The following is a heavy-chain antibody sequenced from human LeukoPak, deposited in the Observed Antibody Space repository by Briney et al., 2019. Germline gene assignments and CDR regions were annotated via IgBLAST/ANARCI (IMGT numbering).Heavy chain of an antibody. CDR2: IYYSGST. J-gene: IGHJ4*02. Sequence: SETLSLTCTVSGGSISSGDYYWSWIRQPPGKGLEWIGYIYYSGSTYYNPSLKSRVTISVDTSKNQFSLKLSSVTAADTAVYYCARRGNDFWSGYYTNTGYYFDYWGQGTLVTVSS. D-gene: IGHD3-3*01. CDR3: ARRGNDFWSGYYTNTGYYFDY. V-gene: IGHV4-30-4*01. CDR1: GGSISSGDYY.